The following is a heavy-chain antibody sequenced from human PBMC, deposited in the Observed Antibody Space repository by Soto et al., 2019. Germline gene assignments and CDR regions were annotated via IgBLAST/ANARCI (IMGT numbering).Heavy chain of an antibody. CDR1: GYTFTSYD. CDR2: MNPNSGNT. CDR3: ARGVAAAGYNWFDP. D-gene: IGHD6-13*01. V-gene: IGHV1-8*01. Sequence: QVQLVQSGAEVKKPGASVKVSCKASGYTFTSYDINWVRQATGQGLEWMGWMNPNSGNTGYAQKLQGRVTMTSNTSISTAYMELSSLGSEDTAVYYCARGVAAAGYNWFDPWGQGTLVTVSS. J-gene: IGHJ5*02.